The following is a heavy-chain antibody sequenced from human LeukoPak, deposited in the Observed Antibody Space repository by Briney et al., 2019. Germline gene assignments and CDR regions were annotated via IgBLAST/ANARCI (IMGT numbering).Heavy chain of an antibody. CDR2: IRYDGSET. J-gene: IGHJ5*02. CDR3: VRDATVGAAYFDL. D-gene: IGHD2-15*01. CDR1: RFVFASTG. V-gene: IGHV3-30*02. Sequence: QSGGSLRLSCAASRFVFASTGMHWVRQAPGKGLEWVALIRYDGSETYYGDSVKGRFTISRDNSKNTLYLQLHSLRLNDTALYYCVRDATVGAAYFDLWGQGVQVTVSS.